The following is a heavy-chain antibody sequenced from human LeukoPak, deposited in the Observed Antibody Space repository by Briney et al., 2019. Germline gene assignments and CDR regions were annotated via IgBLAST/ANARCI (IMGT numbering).Heavy chain of an antibody. CDR1: GGSISSGDYY. Sequence: SQTLSLTCTVSGGSISSGDYYWSWIRQPPGKGLEWIGYIYYSGSTYYNPSLKSRVTISVDTSKNQFSLKLSSVTAAATAVYYCARARLWSGYRIDYWGQGTLVTVSS. J-gene: IGHJ4*02. D-gene: IGHD3-3*01. CDR3: ARARLWSGYRIDY. V-gene: IGHV4-30-4*01. CDR2: IYYSGST.